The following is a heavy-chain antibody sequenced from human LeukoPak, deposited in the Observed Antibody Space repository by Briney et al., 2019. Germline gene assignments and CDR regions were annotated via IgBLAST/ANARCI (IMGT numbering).Heavy chain of an antibody. CDR3: ARGGYCSGGSCYGFDY. D-gene: IGHD2-15*01. CDR2: IYPISGKT. Sequence: ASVKVSCKDSGYTFTSYDIHWVRPATGQGLAWMGWIYPISGKTGYAQKLQGRVTMTRDTSISTAYMGLCRLRAEGTPVYYCARGGYCSGGSCYGFDYGGQGTLVTVSS. CDR1: GYTFTSYD. J-gene: IGHJ4*02. V-gene: IGHV1-8*01.